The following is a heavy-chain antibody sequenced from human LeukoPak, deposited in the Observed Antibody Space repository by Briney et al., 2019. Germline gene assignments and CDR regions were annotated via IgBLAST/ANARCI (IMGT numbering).Heavy chain of an antibody. J-gene: IGHJ5*02. CDR1: GYTFTGYY. CDR3: ARADFGVHS. CDR2: INPSGGST. Sequence: ASVKVSCKASGYTFTGYYMHWVRQAPGQGLEWMGWINPSGGSTSYAQKFQGRVTMTTDTSTSTVYMELSSLRSEDTAVYYCARADFGVHSWGQGTLVTVSS. D-gene: IGHD4-17*01. V-gene: IGHV1-46*01.